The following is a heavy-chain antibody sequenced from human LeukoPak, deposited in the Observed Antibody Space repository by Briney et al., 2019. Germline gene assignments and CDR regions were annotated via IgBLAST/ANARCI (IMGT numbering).Heavy chain of an antibody. Sequence: PGGSLRLSCAASGLTFSSYAMSWVRQAPGKGLEWVSAISGSGGSTYYADSVKGRFTISRDNSKNALYLQMNSLRAEDTAVYYCAKAHATGLGELFAYWGQGTLVTVSS. J-gene: IGHJ4*02. V-gene: IGHV3-23*01. CDR3: AKAHATGLGELFAY. CDR2: ISGSGGST. CDR1: GLTFSSYA. D-gene: IGHD3-10*01.